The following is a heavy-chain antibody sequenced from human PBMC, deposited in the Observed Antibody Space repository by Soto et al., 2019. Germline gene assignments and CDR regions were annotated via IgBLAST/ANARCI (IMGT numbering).Heavy chain of an antibody. D-gene: IGHD6-13*01. CDR2: ISNSGNT. CDR1: GASVINDGYY. Sequence: QVQLQESGPGLVKPSETLSLTCTVSGASVINDGYYWSWIRQPPGKGLEWIGYISNSGNTNYKPSLKSRVTVSVDTSKNQFSLNLNSVTTADTAVYYCASDVSGWSSRAFDYWGQGTLVTVSS. CDR3: ASDVSGWSSRAFDY. V-gene: IGHV4-61*08. J-gene: IGHJ4*02.